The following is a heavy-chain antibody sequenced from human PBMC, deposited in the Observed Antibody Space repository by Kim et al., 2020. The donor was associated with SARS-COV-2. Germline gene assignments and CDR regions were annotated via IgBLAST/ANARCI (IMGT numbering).Heavy chain of an antibody. CDR2: IRGSGGST. V-gene: IGHV3-23*01. CDR3: AKDRSGGDSWYFYL. J-gene: IGHJ2*01. Sequence: GGSLRLSCAASGFTFSGYAMSWVRQAPGKGLEWVSAIRGSGGSTYYADSVKGRFTISRDNSKNTLYLQMNSLRAEDTAVYYCAKDRSGGDSWYFYLWGRGTLVTVSS. CDR1: GFTFSGYA. D-gene: IGHD2-21*02.